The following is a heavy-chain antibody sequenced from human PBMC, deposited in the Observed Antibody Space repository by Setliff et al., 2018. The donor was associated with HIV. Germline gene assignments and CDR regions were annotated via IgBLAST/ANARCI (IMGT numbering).Heavy chain of an antibody. D-gene: IGHD1-26*01. Sequence: SETLSLTCTVSGASSIYFWGWIRQPPGKGLEWIGSVYYSGSTYYNPSLNSRVTISMDTSKNQFSLKLNSVTAADTAVYYCAKDRSGSYRTFDYWGPGILVTVSS. J-gene: IGHJ4*02. CDR3: AKDRSGSYRTFDY. CDR2: VYYSGST. V-gene: IGHV4-39*07. CDR1: GASSIYF.